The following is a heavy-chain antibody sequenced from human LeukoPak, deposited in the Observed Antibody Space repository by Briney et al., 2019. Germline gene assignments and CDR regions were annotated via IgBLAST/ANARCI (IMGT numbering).Heavy chain of an antibody. CDR3: AREYNEFDY. CDR1: GFTFTSYE. D-gene: IGHD1-14*01. J-gene: IGHJ4*02. Sequence: GGSLRLSCVASGFTFTSYERNWVRQAPGKGLEWISYINGSGETIYYADSVKGRFTISRDNAKNSLYLQMNSLRAEDTAVYYCAREYNEFDYWGQGTLVTVSS. V-gene: IGHV3-48*03. CDR2: INGSGETI.